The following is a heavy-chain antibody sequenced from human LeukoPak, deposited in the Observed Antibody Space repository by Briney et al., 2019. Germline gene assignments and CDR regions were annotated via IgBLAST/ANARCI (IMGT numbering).Heavy chain of an antibody. V-gene: IGHV4-61*01. J-gene: IGHJ4*02. CDR2: IYYSGST. D-gene: IGHD3-9*01. CDR1: GGSVSSGSYF. CDR3: ARGSLTGRVVYLDY. Sequence: SETLSLTCTVSGGSVSSGSYFWSWIRQPPGKGLEWNGYIYYSGSTNYNPSLKSRVTISADTSKNQFSLKLSSVTAADTAVYYCARGSLTGRVVYLDYWGQGTLVTVSS.